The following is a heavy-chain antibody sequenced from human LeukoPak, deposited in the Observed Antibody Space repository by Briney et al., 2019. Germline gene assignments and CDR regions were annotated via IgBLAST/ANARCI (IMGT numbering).Heavy chain of an antibody. CDR3: ARERFAQLWYRGYFQH. J-gene: IGHJ1*01. V-gene: IGHV4-34*01. D-gene: IGHD5-18*01. Sequence: SETPSLTCAVYGVSFSGYYWSWIRQPPGKGLEWIGEINHSGSTNYNPSLKSRVTISVDTSKNQFSLKLSSVTAADTAVYYCARERFAQLWYRGYFQHWGQGTLVTVSS. CDR1: GVSFSGYY. CDR2: INHSGST.